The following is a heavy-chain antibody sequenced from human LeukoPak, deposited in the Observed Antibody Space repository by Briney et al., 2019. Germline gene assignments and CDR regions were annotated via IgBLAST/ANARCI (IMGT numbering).Heavy chain of an antibody. CDR1: GFSFTTYW. V-gene: IGHV3-7*01. CDR2: INQDGTEK. J-gene: IGHJ4*02. CDR3: AKLAKYFYGWETYYFFEH. D-gene: IGHD3-10*01. Sequence: LTGESLRLSCAASGFSFTTYWMSWVRQAPGKGLEWVANINQDGTEKYYVDSVKGRFTISRDNAKNSLYLQMNSLRVEDTAVYYCAKLAKYFYGWETYYFFEHWGQGTPVTASS.